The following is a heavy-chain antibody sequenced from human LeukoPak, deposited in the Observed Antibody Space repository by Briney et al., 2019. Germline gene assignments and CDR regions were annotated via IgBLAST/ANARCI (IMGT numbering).Heavy chain of an antibody. CDR2: IIMDGSST. Sequence: PGGSLTLSCAASGFTFSSYWMHWVRQAPGKGLVWVSRIIMDGSSTRSTYADSVKGRFTISRDNAKNTLYLEMNSLRAEDTAVYYCARDGRYWYFDLWGRGTLVTVSS. V-gene: IGHV3-74*01. J-gene: IGHJ2*01. CDR1: GFTFSSYW. CDR3: ARDGRYWYFDL.